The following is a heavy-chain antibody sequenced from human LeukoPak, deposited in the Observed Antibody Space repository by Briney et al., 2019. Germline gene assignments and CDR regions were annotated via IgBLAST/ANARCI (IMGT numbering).Heavy chain of an antibody. Sequence: GGSLRLSCAASGFTFSSYWMSWVRQAPGKGLEWVANIKQDGSEKYYVDSVKGRFTISRDNAKNSPYLQMNSLRAEDTAVYYCARSTTMVRGVIGGFDPWGQGTLVTVSS. CDR3: ARSTTMVRGVIGGFDP. D-gene: IGHD3-10*01. CDR1: GFTFSSYW. V-gene: IGHV3-7*01. J-gene: IGHJ5*02. CDR2: IKQDGSEK.